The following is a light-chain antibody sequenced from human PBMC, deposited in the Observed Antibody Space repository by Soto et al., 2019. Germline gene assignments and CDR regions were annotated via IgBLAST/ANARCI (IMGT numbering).Light chain of an antibody. J-gene: IGLJ1*01. CDR3: SSYAGSNNYV. V-gene: IGLV2-8*01. CDR1: SSDVGAYNY. CDR2: EVS. Sequence: QSALTQPPSASGPPGQSVTISCTGTSSDVGAYNYVSWYQQHPGKAPKLMIYEVSKRPSGVPDRFSGSKSGNTASLTVSGLQADDEADYYCSSYAGSNNYVFGTGTKV.